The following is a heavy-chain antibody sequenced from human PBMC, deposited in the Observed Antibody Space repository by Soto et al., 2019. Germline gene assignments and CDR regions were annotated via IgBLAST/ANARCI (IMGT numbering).Heavy chain of an antibody. D-gene: IGHD4-4*01. Sequence: GASVKVSCKASGYTFTGYYMHWVRQAPGQGLEWMGWINPNSGGTNYAQKFQGWVTMTRDTSISTAYMELSRLRSDDTAVYYCARYSNYVGYYYGMDVWGQGTTVTVSS. CDR3: ARYSNYVGYYYGMDV. J-gene: IGHJ6*02. CDR2: INPNSGGT. V-gene: IGHV1-2*04. CDR1: GYTFTGYY.